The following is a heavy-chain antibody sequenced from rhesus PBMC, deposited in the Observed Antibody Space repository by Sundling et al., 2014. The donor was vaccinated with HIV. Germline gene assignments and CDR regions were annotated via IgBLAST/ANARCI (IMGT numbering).Heavy chain of an antibody. V-gene: IGHV2-174*02. Sequence: QVTLKESGPALVKPTQTLTLTCSFSGFSLSRSGMGVGWIRQPPGKTLEWLTYIYWDDDKRYSPSLKSRLTISKDTSKNQVVLTMTNMDPVDTATYYCVRRGSGWDYWGQGVVVTVSS. D-gene: IGHD6-31*01. CDR3: VRRGSGWDY. CDR1: GFSLSRSGMG. CDR2: IYWDDDK. J-gene: IGHJ6*01.